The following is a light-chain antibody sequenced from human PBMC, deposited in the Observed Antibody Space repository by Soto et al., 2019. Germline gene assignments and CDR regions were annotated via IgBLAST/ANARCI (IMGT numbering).Light chain of an antibody. J-gene: IGKJ5*01. CDR1: QSVSSY. Sequence: EIVLTQSRATLSLSPGERATLSCRASQSVSSYLAWYQQKPGQAPRHLIYDASNRATGIPARFSGSGSGTDFTLTISSLEPEDFAVYYCQQRSNWPPPTFGQGTRLEIK. V-gene: IGKV3-11*01. CDR2: DAS. CDR3: QQRSNWPPPT.